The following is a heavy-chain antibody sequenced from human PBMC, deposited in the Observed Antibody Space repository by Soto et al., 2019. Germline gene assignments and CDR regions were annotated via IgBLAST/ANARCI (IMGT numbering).Heavy chain of an antibody. CDR1: GFSFANYG. Sequence: QLHLVQSGPEVKNPGASVKVSCQASGFSFANYGITWVRQAPGQGLEWMGWITAYNGNTHYAQNLQGRVTMTTDTATSTAYMELWRLRSDDTAVYYCARAFSYGSFWYFDLWGRGNRVTVSS. D-gene: IGHD3-16*01. J-gene: IGHJ2*01. CDR3: ARAFSYGSFWYFDL. CDR2: ITAYNGNT. V-gene: IGHV1-18*04.